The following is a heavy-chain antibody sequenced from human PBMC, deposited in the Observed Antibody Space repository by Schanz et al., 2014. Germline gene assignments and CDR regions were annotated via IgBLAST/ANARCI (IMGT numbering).Heavy chain of an antibody. CDR3: AKVAPAATYLDS. Sequence: VQLVESGGGLVQPRGSLRLSCAASGFTFSDYYMAWIRQAPGKGLEWVSDISDSGDSTHYADSVKGRFTISRDNAKNSLFLQMNSLSAEDTAVYYCAKVAPAATYLDSWGLGTLDTVSS. CDR1: GFTFSDYY. V-gene: IGHV3-11*01. CDR2: ISDSGDST. D-gene: IGHD2-2*01. J-gene: IGHJ4*02.